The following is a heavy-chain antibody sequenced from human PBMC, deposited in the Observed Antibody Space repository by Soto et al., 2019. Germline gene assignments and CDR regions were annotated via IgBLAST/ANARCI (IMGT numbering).Heavy chain of an antibody. CDR1: GYTFTSYG. D-gene: IGHD3-22*01. CDR2: ISAYNGNT. Sequence: ASVKVSCKASGYTFTSYGITWVRQAPGQGLEWMGWISAYNGNTNYAQKLQGRVAMTTDTSTSTAYMELRSLRSDDTAVYYCARDGYYYDSSGYPVYGMDVWGQGTTVTVSS. V-gene: IGHV1-18*04. CDR3: ARDGYYYDSSGYPVYGMDV. J-gene: IGHJ6*02.